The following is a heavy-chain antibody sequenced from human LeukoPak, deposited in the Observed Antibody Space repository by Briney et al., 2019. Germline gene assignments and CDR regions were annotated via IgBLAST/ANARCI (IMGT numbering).Heavy chain of an antibody. D-gene: IGHD1-14*01. CDR3: ARGGNLAAFDI. V-gene: IGHV4-34*01. CDR2: INHGGST. Sequence: SETLSLTCAVYGGSFSGYYWSWIRQPPGKGLEWIGEINHGGSTNYNPSLKSRVTISVDTSKNQFSLKLSSVTAADTAVYYCARGGNLAAFDIWGQGTMVTVSS. J-gene: IGHJ3*02. CDR1: GGSFSGYY.